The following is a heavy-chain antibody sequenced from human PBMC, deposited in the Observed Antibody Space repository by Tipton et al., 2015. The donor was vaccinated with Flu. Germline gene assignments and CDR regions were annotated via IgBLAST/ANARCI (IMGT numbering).Heavy chain of an antibody. V-gene: IGHV4-31*03. Sequence: TLSLTCTVSGGSINSTIHYWSWIRQDPGKGLEWIGYIDYSGNTYYTPSLKSRLTMSVDTSKNQFSLKLRSVTAADTAVYYCAREGGAPYVLDVWGQGTTVTVSS. CDR3: AREGGAPYVLDV. CDR2: IDYSGNT. J-gene: IGHJ6*02. D-gene: IGHD2-21*01. CDR1: GGSINSTIHY.